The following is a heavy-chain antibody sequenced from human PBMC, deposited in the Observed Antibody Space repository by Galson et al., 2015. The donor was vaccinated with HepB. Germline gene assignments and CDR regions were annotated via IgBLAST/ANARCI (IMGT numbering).Heavy chain of an antibody. CDR2: IKQDGTEK. CDR1: GFTFSNYA. CDR3: VRDYDPSARPLSFFDL. D-gene: IGHD3-16*02. V-gene: IGHV3-7*01. J-gene: IGHJ2*01. Sequence: SLRLSCAASGFTFSNYAMHWVRQAPGKGLEWVANIKQDGTEKYYVDSVKGRFTISRDNAKNSLYVQMNSLRAEDTAVYYCVRDYDPSARPLSFFDLWGRGTLVTVSS.